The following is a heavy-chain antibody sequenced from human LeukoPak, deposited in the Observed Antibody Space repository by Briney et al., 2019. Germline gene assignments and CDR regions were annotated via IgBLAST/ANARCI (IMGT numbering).Heavy chain of an antibody. V-gene: IGHV1-8*01. J-gene: IGHJ6*02. CDR1: GYTFTSYD. D-gene: IGHD6-13*01. CDR3: ASRVWAPKDYYYGMDV. Sequence: ASVKVSCKASGYTFTSYDINWVRQATGQGLEWMGWMNPNSGNTGYAQKFQGRVTMTRNTPISTAYMELSSLRSEDTAVYYCASRVWAPKDYYYGMDVWGQGTTVTVSS. CDR2: MNPNSGNT.